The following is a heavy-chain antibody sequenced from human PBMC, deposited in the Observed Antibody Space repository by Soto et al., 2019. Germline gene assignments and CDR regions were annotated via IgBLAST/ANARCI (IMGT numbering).Heavy chain of an antibody. J-gene: IGHJ6*02. CDR2: ISTYTGNT. CDR3: ARGYYYGSGRPTPGGMDV. D-gene: IGHD3-10*01. V-gene: IGHV1-18*01. Sequence: QVHLVQSGAEVKKPGASVKVSCKASGYTFTNYDINGVRQAPGQGLEWMGWISTYTGNTNYAQKLQGRVTMTTDTSTSTAYKELRGLRSDDTAVYCCARGYYYGSGRPTPGGMDVWGQGPTVTVSS. CDR1: GYTFTNYD.